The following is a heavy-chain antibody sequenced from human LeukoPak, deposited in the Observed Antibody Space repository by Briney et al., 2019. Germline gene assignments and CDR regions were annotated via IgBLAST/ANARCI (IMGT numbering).Heavy chain of an antibody. Sequence: GGSVKVSCKASGGTFISYAISWVRQAPGQGLEWMGGIIPIFGTANYAQKFQGRVTITADESTSTAYMELSSLRSEDTAVYYCARGRNIVVVPAATPPYFDYWGQGTLVTVSS. CDR1: GGTFISYA. V-gene: IGHV1-69*13. D-gene: IGHD2-2*01. CDR3: ARGRNIVVVPAATPPYFDY. J-gene: IGHJ4*02. CDR2: IIPIFGTA.